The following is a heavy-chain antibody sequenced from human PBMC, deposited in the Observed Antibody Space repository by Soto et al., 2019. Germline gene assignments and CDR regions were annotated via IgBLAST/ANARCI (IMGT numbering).Heavy chain of an antibody. Sequence: GSLRLSCVASGFAFSTHAMSWVRQAPGKGLEWVSTFSGSGGNIYYAESVKGRLTISRDDSKNTLYLQMDSLRVEDTAVYYCAKDPPWTVGPLAMDVWGQGTTVTVSS. V-gene: IGHV3-23*01. J-gene: IGHJ6*02. D-gene: IGHD1-26*01. CDR1: GFAFSTHA. CDR3: AKDPPWTVGPLAMDV. CDR2: FSGSGGNI.